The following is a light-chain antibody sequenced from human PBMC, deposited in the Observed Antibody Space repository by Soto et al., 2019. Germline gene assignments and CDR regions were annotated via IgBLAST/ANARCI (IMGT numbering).Light chain of an antibody. J-gene: IGKJ4*01. CDR1: QSVSSY. CDR3: QQRSNRPLT. Sequence: EIVLTQSPATLSLSPGERATLSCTASQSVSSYLAGYQQKPGQAPRLLIYDASNRATGLAPRFSGSGSGKDFTLNSSSLEPEDCAVYYCQQRSNRPLTFGGGTKVEIK. V-gene: IGKV3-11*01. CDR2: DAS.